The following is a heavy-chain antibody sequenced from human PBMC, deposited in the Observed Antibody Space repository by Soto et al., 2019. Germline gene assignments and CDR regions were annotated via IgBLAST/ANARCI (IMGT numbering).Heavy chain of an antibody. CDR1: GFTFSSYS. J-gene: IGHJ6*02. CDR3: ARLGGYCSGGSCPYGMDV. V-gene: IGHV3-21*01. D-gene: IGHD2-15*01. Sequence: GGSLRLSCAASGFTFSSYSMNWVRQAPGKGLEWVSSISSSSSYIYYADSVKGRFTISRDNAKNSLYLQMNSLRAEDTAVYYCARLGGYCSGGSCPYGMDVWGQGTTVTVSS. CDR2: ISSSSSYI.